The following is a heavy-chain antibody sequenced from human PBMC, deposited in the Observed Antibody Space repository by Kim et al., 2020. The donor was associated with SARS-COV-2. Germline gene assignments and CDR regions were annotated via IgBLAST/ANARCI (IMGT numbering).Heavy chain of an antibody. CDR2: IYYSGST. J-gene: IGHJ4*02. D-gene: IGHD3-22*01. CDR3: ARDSYDSSGYSYFDY. CDR1: GGPISSGGYY. Sequence: SETLSLTCTVSGGPISSGGYYWSWIRQHPGKGLEWIGYIYYSGSTYYNPSLKSRVTISVDTSKNQFSLKLSSVTAADTAVYYCARDSYDSSGYSYFDYWGQGTLVTVSS. V-gene: IGHV4-31*03.